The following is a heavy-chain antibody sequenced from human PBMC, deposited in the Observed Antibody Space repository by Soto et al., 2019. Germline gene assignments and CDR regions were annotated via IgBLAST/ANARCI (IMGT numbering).Heavy chain of an antibody. CDR3: AADSYGEGTFDS. CDR2: ITKTGSTT. V-gene: IGHV3-48*03. Sequence: VQLVESGGAFVQPGGSLRLSCAASGFTFAHYGMSWVRQAPGKGLEWIAYITKTGSTTYYADSVKGRFTISRDNVQDSLSLQMPSLRADDTALYYCAADSYGEGTFDSWGQGTLVTISS. CDR1: GFTFAHYG. J-gene: IGHJ4*02. D-gene: IGHD4-17*01.